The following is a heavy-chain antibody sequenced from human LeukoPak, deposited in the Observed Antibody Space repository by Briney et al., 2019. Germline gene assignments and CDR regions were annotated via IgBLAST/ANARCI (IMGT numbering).Heavy chain of an antibody. Sequence: GGPLRLSCAASGFTFRNYAMSWVRQAPGKGLEWVSGINWNGGSTGYADSVKGRFTISRDNAKNSLYLQMNSLRAEDTALYYCARGPDFWSGYPYYFDYWGQGTLVTVSS. J-gene: IGHJ4*02. V-gene: IGHV3-20*04. CDR1: GFTFRNYA. D-gene: IGHD3-3*01. CDR2: INWNGGST. CDR3: ARGPDFWSGYPYYFDY.